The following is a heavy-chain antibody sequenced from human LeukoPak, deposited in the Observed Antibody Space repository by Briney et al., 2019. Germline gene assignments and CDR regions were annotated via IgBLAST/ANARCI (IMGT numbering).Heavy chain of an antibody. CDR1: DGSFSAYC. J-gene: IGHJ2*01. CDR2: IYYSGSA. D-gene: IGHD4-23*01. V-gene: IGHV4-34*01. CDR3: ARGLGGGNSVYFDL. Sequence: PSETLSLTRAAYDGSFSAYCWSWIRQPPGKGLEWIGEIYYSGSANYNPSLQSRVTISVDTSKNQFSLKLSSVTAADTAVYYCARGLGGGNSVYFDLWGRGTLVTVSS.